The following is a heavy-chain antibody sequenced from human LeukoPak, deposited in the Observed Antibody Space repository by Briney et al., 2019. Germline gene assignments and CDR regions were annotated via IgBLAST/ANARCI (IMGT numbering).Heavy chain of an antibody. Sequence: GASVNVSCKASGYTFTGYYMHWVRQAPGQGLEWMGWINPNSGGTNYAQKFQGRVTMTRDTSISTAYMELSRLRSDDTAVYYCARDRTMVRANWFDPWGQGTLVTVSS. J-gene: IGHJ5*02. CDR2: INPNSGGT. CDR3: ARDRTMVRANWFDP. V-gene: IGHV1-2*02. CDR1: GYTFTGYY. D-gene: IGHD3-10*01.